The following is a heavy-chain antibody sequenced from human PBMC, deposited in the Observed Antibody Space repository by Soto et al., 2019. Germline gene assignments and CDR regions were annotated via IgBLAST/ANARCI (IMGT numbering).Heavy chain of an antibody. CDR1: GFTFSSYG. Sequence: QVQLVESGGGVVQPGRSLRLSCAASGFTFSSYGMHWVLQAPGKGLEWVAVISYDGSNKYYADSVKDRFTISRDNSKNTLYLEMNSLRAEETSVYYCAKVVIAVGAQSDYYYNMAVWGIGTTVTVSS. CDR3: AKVVIAVGAQSDYYYNMAV. CDR2: ISYDGSNK. D-gene: IGHD6-19*01. V-gene: IGHV3-30*18. J-gene: IGHJ6*03.